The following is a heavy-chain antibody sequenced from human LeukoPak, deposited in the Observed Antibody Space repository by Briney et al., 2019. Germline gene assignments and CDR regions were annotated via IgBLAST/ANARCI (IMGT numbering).Heavy chain of an antibody. J-gene: IGHJ5*02. CDR2: IIPIFGTA. D-gene: IGHD2-2*01. CDR3: ARVGCSSTSCYLGHWFDP. Sequence: SVKVSCKASGYTFTGYYMHWVRQAPGQGLEWMGGIIPIFGTANYAQKFQGRVTITADESTSTAYMELSSLRSEDTAVYYCARVGCSSTSCYLGHWFDPWGQGTLVTVSS. CDR1: GYTFTGYY. V-gene: IGHV1-69*13.